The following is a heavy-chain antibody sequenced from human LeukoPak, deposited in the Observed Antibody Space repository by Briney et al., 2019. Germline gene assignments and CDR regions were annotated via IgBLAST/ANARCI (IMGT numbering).Heavy chain of an antibody. J-gene: IGHJ5*02. CDR3: AKRYCSGGSCQGWFDP. Sequence: GGSLRLSCAASGFTFSSDAMSWVRQAPGKGLEWVSVISGSGDVIYYSDSVKGRFTISRDNSKNTLYLQMSSLRAEDTAVYYCAKRYCSGGSCQGWFDPWGQGTLVTVSS. CDR1: GFTFSSDA. V-gene: IGHV3-23*01. CDR2: ISGSGDVI. D-gene: IGHD2-15*01.